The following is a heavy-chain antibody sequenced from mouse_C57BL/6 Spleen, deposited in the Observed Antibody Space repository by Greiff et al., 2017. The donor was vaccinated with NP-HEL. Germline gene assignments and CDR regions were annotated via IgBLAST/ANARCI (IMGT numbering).Heavy chain of an antibody. CDR2: IDPEDGDT. D-gene: IGHD1-1*01. CDR1: GFNIKDYY. CDR3: TTDTTVGSYAMDC. J-gene: IGHJ4*01. V-gene: IGHV14-1*01. Sequence: EVQLQQSGAELVRPGASVKLSCTASGFNIKDYYMHWVKQRPEQGLEWIGRIDPEDGDTEYAPKFQGKATMTADTSSNTAYLQLSSLTSEDTAVYYCTTDTTVGSYAMDCWGQGTSVTVSS.